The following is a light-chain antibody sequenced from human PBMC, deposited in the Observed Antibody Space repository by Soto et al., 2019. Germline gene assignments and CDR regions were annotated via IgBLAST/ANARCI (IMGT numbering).Light chain of an antibody. J-gene: IGLJ1*01. CDR1: KLGDKY. CDR3: QAWDSSTAGV. CDR2: QNS. V-gene: IGLV3-1*01. Sequence: SYELTQPPSVSVSPGQTASITCSGDKLGDKYACWYQQKPGQSPGLVIYQNSKRPSGIPERFSGSNSGNTGTLTISGTQAMDEADYYCQAWDSSTAGVFGTGTKVTVL.